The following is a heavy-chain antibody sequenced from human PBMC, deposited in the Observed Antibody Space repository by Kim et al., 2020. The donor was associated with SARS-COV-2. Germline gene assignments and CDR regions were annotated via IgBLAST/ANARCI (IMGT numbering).Heavy chain of an antibody. CDR1: GYTFTSYG. D-gene: IGHD2-21*02. V-gene: IGHV1-18*04. CDR2: ISAYNGNT. Sequence: ASVKVSCKASGYTFTSYGISWVRQAPGQGLEWMGWISAYNGNTNYAQKLQGRVTMTTDTYTSTAYMELRSLRSDDTAVYYCARQVCGGYCYSWEYYYGMDVWGQGTTVTVSS. J-gene: IGHJ6*02. CDR3: ARQVCGGYCYSWEYYYGMDV.